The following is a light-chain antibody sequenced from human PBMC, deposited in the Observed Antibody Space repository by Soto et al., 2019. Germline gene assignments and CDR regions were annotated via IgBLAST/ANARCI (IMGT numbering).Light chain of an antibody. CDR1: QGVSKY. J-gene: IGKJ1*01. CDR2: GAS. V-gene: IGKV3-20*01. CDR3: QQYGGSPQT. Sequence: EIVLTQSTGTLALSPGEGATLSCRASQGVSKYLAWYQQKPGQAPRLLIYGASSRATGIPDSFSGSGSGTDFTLTISRLEPEDFAVYYCQQYGGSPQTFGQGTKVEIK.